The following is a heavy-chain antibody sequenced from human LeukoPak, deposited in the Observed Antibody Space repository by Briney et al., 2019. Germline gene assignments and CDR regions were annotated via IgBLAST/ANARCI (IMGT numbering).Heavy chain of an antibody. J-gene: IGHJ6*02. V-gene: IGHV1-46*01. Sequence: ASVKVSCKASGYTFTSYYMHWVRQAPGQGLEWMGIINPSGGSTSYAQKFQGRVTMTRDTSTSTVYMELSSLRSEDTAVYYCARDYYYDSSGYYYVPYYYGMDVWGQGTTVTVSS. CDR1: GYTFTSYY. CDR3: ARDYYYDSSGYYYVPYYYGMDV. D-gene: IGHD3-22*01. CDR2: INPSGGST.